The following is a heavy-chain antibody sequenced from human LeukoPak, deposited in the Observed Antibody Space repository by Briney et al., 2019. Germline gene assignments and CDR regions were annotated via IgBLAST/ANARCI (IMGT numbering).Heavy chain of an antibody. CDR1: GGSISSYY. V-gene: IGHV4-59*01. J-gene: IGHJ4*02. CDR2: IYYSGST. CDR3: ATGSKWELLCLDY. Sequence: PSETLSLTCTVSGGSISSYYWSWIRQPPGKGLEWIGYIYYSGSTNYNPSLKSRVTISADTSKNQFSLKLSSVTAADTAVYYCATGSKWELLCLDYWGQGTLVTVSS. D-gene: IGHD1-26*01.